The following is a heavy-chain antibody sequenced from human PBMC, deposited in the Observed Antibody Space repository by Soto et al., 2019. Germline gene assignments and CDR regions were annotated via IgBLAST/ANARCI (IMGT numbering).Heavy chain of an antibody. D-gene: IGHD6-19*01. V-gene: IGHV6-1*01. CDR2: INYRSRWYN. CDR3: VRSKIAYSSGWYLQH. J-gene: IGHJ1*01. CDR1: GDSVSSNSAA. Sequence: SQTLSLTCAISGDSVSSNSAAWNWIRQSPSRGLEWLGRINYRSRWYNDYAMSVKSRLMINPETSKSQFSLQLTSVTPEDTALYYCVRSKIAYSSGWYLQHWGQGTLVTVS.